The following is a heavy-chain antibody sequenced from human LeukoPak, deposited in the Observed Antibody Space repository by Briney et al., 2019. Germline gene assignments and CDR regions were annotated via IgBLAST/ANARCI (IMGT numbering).Heavy chain of an antibody. D-gene: IGHD3-10*01. Sequence: SETLSLTCTVSGGSISSSSYYWGWIRQPPGKGLEWIGSIYYSGSTYYNPSLKSRVTISVDTSKNQLSLKLSSVTAADTAVYYCARRHYYGSGSYTYYFDYWGQGTLVTVSS. CDR1: GGSISSSSYY. CDR2: IYYSGST. V-gene: IGHV4-39*01. J-gene: IGHJ4*02. CDR3: ARRHYYGSGSYTYYFDY.